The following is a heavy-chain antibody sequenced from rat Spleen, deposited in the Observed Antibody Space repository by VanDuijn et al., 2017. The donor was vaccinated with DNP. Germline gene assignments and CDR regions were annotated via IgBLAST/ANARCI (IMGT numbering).Heavy chain of an antibody. CDR3: ARMYTTDYYWYFDF. CDR1: GFTFSNYY. J-gene: IGHJ1*01. Sequence: EVQLVESGGGLVQPGRSLKLSCAASGFTFSNYYMAWVRQAPTKGLEWVAYISTGGGNTYYRDSVKGRFTMSRDNAKSTLYLQMDSLRSEDTATYFCARMYTTDYYWYFDFWGPGTMVTVSS. D-gene: IGHD1-6*01. CDR2: ISTGGGNT. V-gene: IGHV5S23*01.